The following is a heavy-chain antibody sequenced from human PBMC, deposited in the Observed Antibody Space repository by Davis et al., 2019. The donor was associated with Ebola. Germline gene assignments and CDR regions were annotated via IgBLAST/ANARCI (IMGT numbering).Heavy chain of an antibody. Sequence: GGSLRLSCEASGFTPSGFTFSNYGIHWARQAPGEGLEWVAFISYDGGNKYYADSVKGRFTISRDNSKNTLYLQMNSLRAEDTAVYYCARVNSLGDFDYWGQGTLVTVSS. V-gene: IGHV3-30*03. CDR2: ISYDGGNK. CDR3: ARVNSLGDFDY. CDR1: GFTFSNYG. D-gene: IGHD3-10*01. J-gene: IGHJ4*02.